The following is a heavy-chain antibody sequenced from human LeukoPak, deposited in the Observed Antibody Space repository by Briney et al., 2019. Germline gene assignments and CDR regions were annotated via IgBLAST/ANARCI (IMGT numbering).Heavy chain of an antibody. J-gene: IGHJ5*02. Sequence: PSETLSLTCAVYGGSFSGYYWSWIRQPPGKGLEWIGEINHSGSTNYNPPLKSRVTISVDTSKNQFSLKLSSVTAADTAVYYCARCIGSSWYGSRGNWFDPWGQGTLVTVSS. CDR1: GGSFSGYY. CDR2: INHSGST. CDR3: ARCIGSSWYGSRGNWFDP. D-gene: IGHD6-13*01. V-gene: IGHV4-34*01.